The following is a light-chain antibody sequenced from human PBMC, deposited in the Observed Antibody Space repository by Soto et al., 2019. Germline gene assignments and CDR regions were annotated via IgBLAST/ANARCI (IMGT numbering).Light chain of an antibody. Sequence: DIVMTQSPDSLAVSLGERATINCKSSRSVLWTPNSKNYLAWYQQKPGQVPKLLIYWASTRGSGVPDRFSGSGSGTDFTLYISSLQAEDVAVDYWQQYASPPYTFGQGTKVEIK. CDR1: RSVLWTPNSKNY. V-gene: IGKV4-1*01. CDR2: WAS. J-gene: IGKJ2*01. CDR3: QQYASPPYT.